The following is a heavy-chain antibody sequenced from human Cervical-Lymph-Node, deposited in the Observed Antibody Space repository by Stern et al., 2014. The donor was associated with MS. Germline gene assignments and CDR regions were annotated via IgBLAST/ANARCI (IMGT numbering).Heavy chain of an antibody. CDR1: GYSFTSYW. CDR3: ARRHCSSRRCGWFDP. Sequence: VQLVESGAEVKKPGESLKISCKGSGYSFTSYWIGWVRQMPGKGLEWMGNINPGESETRYSPSFQGQVTISADKSISTAYLQWSSLKASDTAMYYCARRHCSSRRCGWFDPWGQGTLVTVSS. J-gene: IGHJ5*02. V-gene: IGHV5-51*01. CDR2: INPGESET. D-gene: IGHD2-2*01.